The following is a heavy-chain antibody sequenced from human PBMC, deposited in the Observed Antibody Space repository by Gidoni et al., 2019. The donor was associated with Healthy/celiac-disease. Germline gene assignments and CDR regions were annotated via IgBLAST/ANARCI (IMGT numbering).Heavy chain of an antibody. CDR2: FIPNFGTA. CDR1: GVTFSSYA. D-gene: IGHD2-2*02. CDR3: ARDWGDVVVPAAIPVPHYYGMDV. V-gene: IGHV1-69*06. Sequence: QVQLVQSAPEVKQPGSSVKVSCKASGVTFSSYAISCVRQAPGQGLEWMGGFIPNFGTANYAQQCQGRVTITADKSTSTAYMELSSLRSEDTAVYYCARDWGDVVVPAAIPVPHYYGMDVWGQGTTVTVSS. J-gene: IGHJ6*02.